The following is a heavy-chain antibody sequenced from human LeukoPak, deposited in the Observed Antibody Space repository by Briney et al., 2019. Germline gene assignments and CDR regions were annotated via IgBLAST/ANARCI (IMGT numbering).Heavy chain of an antibody. CDR2: MNPNSGNT. J-gene: IGHJ6*02. CDR1: GYSFASYD. CDR3: ARVTRYYYGMDV. V-gene: IGHV1-8*01. Sequence: ALVKVSCKASGYSFASYDINWVRQATGQGLEWMGWMNPNSGNTGYAQKFQGRVTMTRNTSINTAYMELTSLTSEDTAVYYCARVTRYYYGMDVWGQGTTVTVSS. D-gene: IGHD1-14*01.